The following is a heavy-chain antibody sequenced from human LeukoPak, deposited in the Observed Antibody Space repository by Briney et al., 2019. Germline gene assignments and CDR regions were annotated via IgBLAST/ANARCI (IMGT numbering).Heavy chain of an antibody. CDR3: ARHGSGSFGWFDP. V-gene: IGHV5-10-1*01. CDR2: IDPSDSYT. D-gene: IGHD3-10*01. Sequence: GESLKISCKGSGYSFTSYWISWARQMPGKGLEWMGRIDPSDSYTNYSPSFQGHVTISADKSISTAYLQWSSLKASDTAMYYCARHGSGSFGWFDPWGQGTLVTVSS. CDR1: GYSFTSYW. J-gene: IGHJ5*02.